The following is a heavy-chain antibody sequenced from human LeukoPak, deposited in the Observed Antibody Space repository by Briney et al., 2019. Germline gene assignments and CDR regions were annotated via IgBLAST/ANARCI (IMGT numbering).Heavy chain of an antibody. J-gene: IGHJ4*02. V-gene: IGHV3-66*01. CDR1: GFTFSSYG. Sequence: GGSLRLSCAASGFTFSSYGMHWVRQAPGKGLEWVSVIYSGGSTYYADSVKGRFTISRDNSKNTLYLQMNSLRAEDTAVYYCARSANGRLVPFDYWGQGTLVTVSS. CDR2: IYSGGST. CDR3: ARSANGRLVPFDY. D-gene: IGHD6-19*01.